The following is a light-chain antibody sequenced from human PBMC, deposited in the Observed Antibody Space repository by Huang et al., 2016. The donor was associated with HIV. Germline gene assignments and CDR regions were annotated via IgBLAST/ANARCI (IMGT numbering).Light chain of an antibody. CDR3: QQYGTSPYT. J-gene: IGKJ2*01. CDR2: AAS. CDR1: QSVSSKY. Sequence: EIVLTQSPGTLSLSAGERASLSCRANQSVSSKYLAWYQLKPGQSPRLLIYAASSRATGIPDRFSGSASGTTFTLTISGLETEDFAVYFCQQYGTSPYTFGQRPNWRLN. V-gene: IGKV3-20*01.